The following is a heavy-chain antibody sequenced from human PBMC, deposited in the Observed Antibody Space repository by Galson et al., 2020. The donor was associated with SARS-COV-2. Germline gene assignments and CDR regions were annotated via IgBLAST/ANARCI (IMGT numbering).Heavy chain of an antibody. CDR3: ARETRMVRGGSNFHYGMDV. CDR1: GGSISSGDYY. Sequence: ASETLSLTCTVSGGSISSGDYYWSWIRQPPGKGLEWIGYIYYSGSTYYNPSLKSRVTISVDTSKNQFSLKLSSVTAADTAVYYCARETRMVRGGSNFHYGMDVWGQGTTVTVSS. V-gene: IGHV4-30-4*01. CDR2: IYYSGST. J-gene: IGHJ6*02. D-gene: IGHD3-10*01.